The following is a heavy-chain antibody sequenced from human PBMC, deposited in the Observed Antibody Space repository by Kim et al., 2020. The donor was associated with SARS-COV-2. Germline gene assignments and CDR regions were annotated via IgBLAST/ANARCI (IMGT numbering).Heavy chain of an antibody. V-gene: IGHV5-51*01. CDR3: VRREEEVAATLDY. D-gene: IGHD5-12*01. CDR1: GYSFTRYS. CDR2: IYPSDPAP. J-gene: IGHJ4*02. Sequence: GESLKISCKGSGYSFTRYSIGWVRQMAGKGLEWVGFIYPSDPAPRYSPSFQGQVTISVDESINTAYLHWSSLKASDTAMYYCVRREEEVAATLDYWGQGTLVTVSS.